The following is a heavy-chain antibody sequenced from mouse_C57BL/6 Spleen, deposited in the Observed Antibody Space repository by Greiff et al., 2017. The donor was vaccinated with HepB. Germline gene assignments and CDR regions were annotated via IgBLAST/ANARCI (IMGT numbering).Heavy chain of an antibody. J-gene: IGHJ4*01. CDR1: GYAFSSYW. V-gene: IGHV1-80*01. D-gene: IGHD1-1*01. CDR2: IYPGDGDT. CDR3: ARRGTTDRAMDY. Sequence: LQESGAELVKPGASVKISCKASGYAFSSYWMNWVKQRPGKGLDWIGQIYPGDGDTNYNGKFKGKATLTADKSSSTAYMQLSSLTSEDSAVYCCARRGTTDRAMDYWGQGTSVTVSS.